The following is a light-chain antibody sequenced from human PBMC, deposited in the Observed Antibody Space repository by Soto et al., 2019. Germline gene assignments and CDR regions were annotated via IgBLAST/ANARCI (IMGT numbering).Light chain of an antibody. J-gene: IGLJ1*01. CDR2: DVS. CDR3: SSYTSSSTYV. Sequence: QSALTQPASVSGSPGQSITISCTGTSSDVGGYNYVSWYQQHPGKAPKLMIYDVSNRPSGVSNRFSGSKSGNTASLTISGRQAEDEADYYCSSYTSSSTYVFGTGTKLHRP. CDR1: SSDVGGYNY. V-gene: IGLV2-14*01.